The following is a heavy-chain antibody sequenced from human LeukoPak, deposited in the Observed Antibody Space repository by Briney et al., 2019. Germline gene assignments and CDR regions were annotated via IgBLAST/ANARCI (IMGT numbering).Heavy chain of an antibody. CDR2: INPNSGNT. J-gene: IGHJ4*02. CDR1: GYTFTGYY. Sequence: ASVKVSCKASGYTFTGYYMHWVRQAPGQGLEWMGRINPNSGNTNYAQKFQERVTITRDMSTSTAYMELSSLRSEDTAVYYCAASLNYYDSSGHAQLDYWGQGTLVTVSS. V-gene: IGHV1-2*06. D-gene: IGHD3-22*01. CDR3: AASLNYYDSSGHAQLDY.